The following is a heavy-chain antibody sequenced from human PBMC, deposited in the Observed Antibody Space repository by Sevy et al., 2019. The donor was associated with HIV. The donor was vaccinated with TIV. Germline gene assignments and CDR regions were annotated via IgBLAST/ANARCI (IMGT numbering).Heavy chain of an antibody. CDR3: AGRNDFDI. CDR2: VYYTGGT. V-gene: IGHV4-59*08. J-gene: IGHJ3*02. Sequence: SETLSLTCTVSGGSINSDHWNWIRQPPGKELEWLGYVYYTGGTNYNPSLKNRVTISVDRTKNQFSLKLTSVTAADTAVYYCAGRNDFDIWGQGTMVTVSS. CDR1: GGSINSDH.